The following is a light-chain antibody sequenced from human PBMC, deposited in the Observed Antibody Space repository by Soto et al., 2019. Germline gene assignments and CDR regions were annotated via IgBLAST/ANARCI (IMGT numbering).Light chain of an antibody. J-gene: IGLJ2*01. CDR3: CSYAGSRVV. V-gene: IGLV2-23*01. CDR1: SSDVGSYNL. Sequence: QSVLTQPASVSGSPGQSITISCTGTSSDVGSYNLVSWYQQHPGKAPKLMIYEGSKRPSGVSNRFSGSKSGNTASLTISGLQADDEPDYYCCSYAGSRVVFGGGTKLTVL. CDR2: EGS.